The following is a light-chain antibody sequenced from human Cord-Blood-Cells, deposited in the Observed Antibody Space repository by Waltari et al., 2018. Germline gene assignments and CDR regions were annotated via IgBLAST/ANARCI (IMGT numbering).Light chain of an antibody. V-gene: IGKV1-33*01. CDR2: DAS. J-gene: IGKJ3*01. Sequence: DIQMIKSPSSLSTSVGDRVTITCQASQDISNSLNWYQQKPGKAPKLLIYDASNLETGVPSRFSGSGSGTDFTFTISSLQPEDIATYYCQQYDNLPFTFGPGTKVDIK. CDR3: QQYDNLPFT. CDR1: QDISNS.